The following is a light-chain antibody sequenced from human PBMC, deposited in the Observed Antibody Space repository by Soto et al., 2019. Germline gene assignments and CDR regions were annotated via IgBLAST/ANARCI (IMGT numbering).Light chain of an antibody. CDR1: QSVLYSSNNKNY. J-gene: IGKJ4*01. V-gene: IGKV4-1*01. Sequence: DIVMTQSPDSLAVSLGERATINCKSSQSVLYSSNNKNYLAWYQQKPGQPPNLLIYWASTRESGVPDRFSGSGSGTDFTLTISSLQAEDVAFYYCQQYYSPPLTFGGGTKVEIK. CDR3: QQYYSPPLT. CDR2: WAS.